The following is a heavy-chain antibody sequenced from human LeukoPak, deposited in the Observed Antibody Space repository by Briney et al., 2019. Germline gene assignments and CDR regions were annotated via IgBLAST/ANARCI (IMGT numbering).Heavy chain of an antibody. J-gene: IGHJ4*02. V-gene: IGHV4-59*08. CDR3: ARHSSSSPYFDY. Sequence: SETLSLTCTVSGGSISSYYWSWIRQPPGKGLEWIGYIHYSGSTNYNPPLKSRVTISVDTSKNQFSLKLSSVTAADTAEYYCARHSSSSPYFDYWGQGTLVTVSS. CDR2: IHYSGST. CDR1: GGSISSYY. D-gene: IGHD6-6*01.